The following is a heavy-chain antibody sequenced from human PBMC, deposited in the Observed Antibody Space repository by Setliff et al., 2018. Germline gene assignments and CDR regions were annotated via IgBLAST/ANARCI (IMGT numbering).Heavy chain of an antibody. Sequence: SETLSLTCTVSGGSISSYYWSWIRQPAGKGLEWIGHIYIGGSANYNPALKSRVTISVDTSKNQFSLKLSSVTAADTAVYYCARDGSSSWYAGMDWGQETLVTVSS. V-gene: IGHV4-4*07. CDR3: ARDGSSSWYAGMD. CDR1: GGSISSYY. CDR2: IYIGGSA. D-gene: IGHD6-13*01. J-gene: IGHJ4*02.